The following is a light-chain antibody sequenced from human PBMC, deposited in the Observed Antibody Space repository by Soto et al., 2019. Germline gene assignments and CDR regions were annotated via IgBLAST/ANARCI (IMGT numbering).Light chain of an antibody. V-gene: IGKV3-11*01. J-gene: IGKJ5*01. Sequence: EIVLTQSPATLSLSPGERATLSCRASQSVSSNLAWYQQKPGQAPRLLIYGASTRATGIPARFSGSGSGTDFTLTISSLEPEDSAVYYCQQRHMWPITFGQGTRLEI. CDR1: QSVSSN. CDR2: GAS. CDR3: QQRHMWPIT.